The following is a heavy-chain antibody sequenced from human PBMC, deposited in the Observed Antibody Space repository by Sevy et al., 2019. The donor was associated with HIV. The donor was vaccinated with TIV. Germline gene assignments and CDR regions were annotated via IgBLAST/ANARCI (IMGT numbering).Heavy chain of an antibody. D-gene: IGHD3-22*01. CDR3: AKDGRYYYDSSGYYSALDY. CDR2: ISYDGSNK. Sequence: GGSLRLSCAASGFTFSSYGMHWVRQAPGKGLEWVAVISYDGSNKYYADSVNDRFTISRDNSKNTLYLQMNSLRAEDTAVYYYAKDGRYYYDSSGYYSALDYWGQGTLVTVSS. J-gene: IGHJ4*02. CDR1: GFTFSSYG. V-gene: IGHV3-30*18.